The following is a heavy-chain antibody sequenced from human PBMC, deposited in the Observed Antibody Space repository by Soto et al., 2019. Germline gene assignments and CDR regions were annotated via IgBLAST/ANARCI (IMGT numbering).Heavy chain of an antibody. CDR3: TTGSVEGV. V-gene: IGHV3-15*07. D-gene: IGHD2-15*01. CDR2: IKRKIDGEAT. J-gene: IGHJ6*03. Sequence: ESGGGLVKPGGSLRLTCAASGFSFSNAWMNWVRQAPGKGLGWVGRIKRKIDGEATDYAGPVKGSFTVFRDDSKSALYLQMNSLKGDDTAVYYCTTGSVEGVWGKETTVTVS. CDR1: GFSFSNAW.